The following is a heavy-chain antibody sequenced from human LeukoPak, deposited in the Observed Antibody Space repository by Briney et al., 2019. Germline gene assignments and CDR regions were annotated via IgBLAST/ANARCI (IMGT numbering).Heavy chain of an antibody. CDR3: ARDPDYYYDSSGYYQGDY. D-gene: IGHD3-22*01. CDR1: GYTFTSYY. V-gene: IGHV1-46*01. Sequence: ASVKVSCKASGYTFTSYYMHWVRQAPGQGLEWMGIINPSGGSTSYAQKFQGRVTMTRDTSASTVYMELSSLRSEDTAVYYCARDPDYYYDSSGYYQGDYWGQGTLVTVSS. J-gene: IGHJ4*02. CDR2: INPSGGST.